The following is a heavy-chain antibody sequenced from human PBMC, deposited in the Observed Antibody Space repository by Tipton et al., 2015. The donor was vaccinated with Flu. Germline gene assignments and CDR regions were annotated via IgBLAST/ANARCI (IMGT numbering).Heavy chain of an antibody. V-gene: IGHV4-39*07. J-gene: IGHJ5*02. CDR2: IYYSGST. Sequence: LRLSCTVSGGSISSSSYYWGWIRQPPGKGLEWIGSIYYSGSTYYNPSLKSRVTISVDTSKNQFSLKLSSVTAADTAVYYCATVKPTDYLGTAAGWFDTWGQGTLVSVSS. CDR1: GGSISSSSYY. D-gene: IGHD6-13*01. CDR3: ATVKPTDYLGTAAGWFDT.